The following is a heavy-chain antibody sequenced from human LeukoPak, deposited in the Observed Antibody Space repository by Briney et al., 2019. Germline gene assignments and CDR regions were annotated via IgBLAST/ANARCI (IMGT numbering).Heavy chain of an antibody. J-gene: IGHJ5*01. Sequence: SETLSLTCTVSGGSISSTFYYWAWIRQPPGKGLEWIATIYYSGSTYYNPSLNSRGTMSVDTSKNQFSLRLSSVTAADTAVYFRARRHNSGYYDSWGQGTLVTVSS. CDR2: IYYSGST. D-gene: IGHD6-19*01. CDR1: GGSISSTFYY. CDR3: ARRHNSGYYDS. V-gene: IGHV4-39*01.